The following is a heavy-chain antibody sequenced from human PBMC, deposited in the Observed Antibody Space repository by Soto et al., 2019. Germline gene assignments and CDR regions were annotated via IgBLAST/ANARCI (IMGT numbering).Heavy chain of an antibody. CDR1: GYSFASYW. V-gene: IGHV5-51*01. Sequence: GESLKISCHGSGYSFASYWIGWVRQMPGKDLEWMGIIYPGDSDTRYSPSFQGQVTIAADKSISTSYLQWSSLKASDTAMYYCARRRGTVPAAFDYWGQGTLVTVAS. CDR2: IYPGDSDT. D-gene: IGHD2-2*01. J-gene: IGHJ4*02. CDR3: ARRRGTVPAAFDY.